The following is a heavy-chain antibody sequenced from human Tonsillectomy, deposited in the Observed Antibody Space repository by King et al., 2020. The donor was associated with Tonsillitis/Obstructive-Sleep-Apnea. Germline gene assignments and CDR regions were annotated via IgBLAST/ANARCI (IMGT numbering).Heavy chain of an antibody. Sequence: VQLVESGGGLVQPGGSLRLSCAASGFTFSSYEMNWVRQAPGKGLEWVSYISSSGRTIYYADSVKGRFTISRDNAKNSLYLQMNSLRAEDTAVYYCAVNYYDSSGYYSDWFDPWGQGTLVTVSS. D-gene: IGHD3-22*01. CDR3: AVNYYDSSGYYSDWFDP. V-gene: IGHV3-48*03. CDR2: ISSSGRTI. J-gene: IGHJ5*02. CDR1: GFTFSSYE.